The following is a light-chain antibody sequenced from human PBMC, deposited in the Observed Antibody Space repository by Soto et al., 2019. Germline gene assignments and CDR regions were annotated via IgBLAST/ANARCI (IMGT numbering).Light chain of an antibody. CDR2: GAF. CDR1: QTVYSD. V-gene: IGKV3-15*01. Sequence: EIVMTQSPATLSVSPGEGATLSCMSSQTVYSDLAWYQQKPGQAPGLLIYGAFTRASGISARFSGSGSGSEFTLTISSLQSEDFAVYYCQQYHNWPLTFGQGTKV. CDR3: QQYHNWPLT. J-gene: IGKJ1*01.